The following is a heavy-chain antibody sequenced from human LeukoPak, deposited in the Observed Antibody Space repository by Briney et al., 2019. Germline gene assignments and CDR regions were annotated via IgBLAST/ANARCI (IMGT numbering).Heavy chain of an antibody. D-gene: IGHD4-23*01. Sequence: SETLSLTCTVSGYSISSGYYWGWIRQPPGKGLEWIGSIHHSGSTYYNPSLKSRVTISVDTSKNQFSLKLSSVTAADTAVYYCARVSGGRFDYWGQGTLVTVSS. V-gene: IGHV4-38-2*02. J-gene: IGHJ4*02. CDR1: GYSISSGYY. CDR3: ARVSGGRFDY. CDR2: IHHSGST.